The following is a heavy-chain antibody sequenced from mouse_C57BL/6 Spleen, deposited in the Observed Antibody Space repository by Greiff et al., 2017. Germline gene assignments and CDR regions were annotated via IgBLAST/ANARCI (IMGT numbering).Heavy chain of an antibody. CDR2: IDPEDGDT. Sequence: VQLQQSGAELVRPGASVKLSCTASGFNIKDYYMHWVKQRPEQGLEWIGRIDPEDGDTEYAPKFQGKATMTADTSSNTAYRQLSSLTTEDTAVYYRTSSVVAPDYWGQGTTLTVSS. D-gene: IGHD1-1*01. V-gene: IGHV14-1*01. CDR3: TSSVVAPDY. J-gene: IGHJ2*01. CDR1: GFNIKDYY.